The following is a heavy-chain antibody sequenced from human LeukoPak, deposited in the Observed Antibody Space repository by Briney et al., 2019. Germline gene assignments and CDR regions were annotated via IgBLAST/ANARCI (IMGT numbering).Heavy chain of an antibody. CDR3: ARDPYNGSYGDDYYYYMDV. D-gene: IGHD1-26*01. CDR1: GFTFDDYA. CDR2: ISWNSGSI. J-gene: IGHJ6*03. Sequence: GGSLRLSCAASGFTFDDYAMHWVRQAPGKGLEWVSGISWNSGSIGYADSVKGRFTISRDNAKNSLSLQMNSLRAEDTAVYYCARDPYNGSYGDDYYYYMDVWGKGTTVTISS. V-gene: IGHV3-9*01.